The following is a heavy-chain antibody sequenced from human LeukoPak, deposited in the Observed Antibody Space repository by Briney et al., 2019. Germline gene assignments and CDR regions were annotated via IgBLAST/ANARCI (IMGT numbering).Heavy chain of an antibody. Sequence: NPGGSLRLSCAASGFTFSSYSMNWVRQAPGKGLEWVSSISSSSSYIYYADSVKGRFTISRDNAKNSLYLQMNSLRAEDTAVYYCARGERYDFWSGYYLRGYGNWFDPWGQGTLVTVSS. CDR1: GFTFSSYS. J-gene: IGHJ5*02. CDR2: ISSSSSYI. CDR3: ARGERYDFWSGYYLRGYGNWFDP. D-gene: IGHD3-3*01. V-gene: IGHV3-21*01.